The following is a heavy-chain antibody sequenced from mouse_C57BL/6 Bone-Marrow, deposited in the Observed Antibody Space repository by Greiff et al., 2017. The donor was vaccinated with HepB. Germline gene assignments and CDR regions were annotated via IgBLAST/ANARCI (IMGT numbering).Heavy chain of an antibody. Sequence: QVQLQQPGAELVKPGASVKLSCKASGYTFTSYWMHWVKQRPGQGLEWIGMIHPNSGSTNYNEKFKSKATLTVDKSSSTACMQLSSLTSEDSAVYYCARYAPRGRNYFDYWGQGTTLTVSS. J-gene: IGHJ2*01. CDR1: GYTFTSYW. V-gene: IGHV1-64*01. CDR2: IHPNSGST. CDR3: ARYAPRGRNYFDY. D-gene: IGHD2-14*01.